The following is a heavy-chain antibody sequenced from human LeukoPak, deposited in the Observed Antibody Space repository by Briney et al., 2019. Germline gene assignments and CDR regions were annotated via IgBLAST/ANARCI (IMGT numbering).Heavy chain of an antibody. CDR2: TYYRSKWYN. CDR3: AGGGVGGSWDRYYFDY. Sequence: SQTLSLTCAISGDSVSSNSAAWNWIRQSPSRGLEWLGRTYYRSKWYNDYAVSVKSRITINPDTSTNQFSLQLHSLTPEDTAVYYWAGGGVGGSWDRYYFDYWGQGTLVTVSS. CDR1: GDSVSSNSAA. V-gene: IGHV6-1*01. J-gene: IGHJ4*02. D-gene: IGHD6-13*01.